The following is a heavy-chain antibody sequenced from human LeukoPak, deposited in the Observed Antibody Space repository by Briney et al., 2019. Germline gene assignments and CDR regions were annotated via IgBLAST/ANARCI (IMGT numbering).Heavy chain of an antibody. CDR2: IYYSGST. D-gene: IGHD5-18*01. V-gene: IGHV4-39*01. Sequence: SETLSLTCTVSGRSISSSSYYWGWIRQPPGKGLEWFGSIYYSGSTYYNPSLKSRVTISVDTSKNQFSLKLSSVTAADTAVYYCARPAWIQLWSRRWYFDLWGRGTLVTVSS. J-gene: IGHJ2*01. CDR1: GRSISSSSYY. CDR3: ARPAWIQLWSRRWYFDL.